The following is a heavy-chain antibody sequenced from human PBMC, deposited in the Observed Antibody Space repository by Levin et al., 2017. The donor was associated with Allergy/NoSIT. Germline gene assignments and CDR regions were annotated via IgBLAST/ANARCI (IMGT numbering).Heavy chain of an antibody. D-gene: IGHD2-15*01. CDR2: ISSSNTHT. CDR1: GFTFSDYY. V-gene: IGHV3-11*03. J-gene: IGHJ5*02. Sequence: KRGESLKISCAVSGFTFSDYYMNWIRQAPGKGLEWVSSISSSNTHTNYADSVRGRFTISRDNAENSLYLQMDSLRADDTAVYYCATGYYCSAGACYSAGAWGQGTLVTVSS. CDR3: ATGYYCSAGACYSAGA.